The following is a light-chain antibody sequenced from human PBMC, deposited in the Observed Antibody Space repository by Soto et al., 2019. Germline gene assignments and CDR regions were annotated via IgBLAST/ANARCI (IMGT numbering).Light chain of an antibody. J-gene: IGKJ4*01. CDR2: GAS. CDR1: QSIDSN. CDR3: QQYNDWPLT. V-gene: IGKV3D-15*01. Sequence: IVMTQSPATLSVSPGDGATLSCRASQSIDSNLAWYQQKPGQTPRLLIYGASTRPTGIPARFSGSGSGTEFTLTISSPQSEDFAVYYCQQYNDWPLTFGGGTKVEIK.